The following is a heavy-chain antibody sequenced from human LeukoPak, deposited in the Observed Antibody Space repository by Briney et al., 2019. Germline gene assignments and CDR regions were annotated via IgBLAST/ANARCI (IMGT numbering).Heavy chain of an antibody. J-gene: IGHJ4*02. CDR1: GFTFSGSW. CDR3: ARDGITCTRDY. CDR2: IKHDGSEK. D-gene: IGHD1-7*01. Sequence: QPGGSLRLSCAASGFTFSGSWMSWVRQAPGKGLEWVATIKHDGSEKFHVDSVKGRFTISRDNAKNSLFLQMNSLRAEDTAVYYCARDGITCTRDYWGQGALVTVSS. V-gene: IGHV3-7*01.